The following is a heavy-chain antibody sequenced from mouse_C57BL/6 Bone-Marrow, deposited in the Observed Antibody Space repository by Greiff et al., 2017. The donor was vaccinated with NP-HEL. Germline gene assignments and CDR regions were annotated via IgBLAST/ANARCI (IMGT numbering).Heavy chain of an antibody. CDR2: IYPRDGST. CDR1: GYTFTSYD. Sequence: VMLVESGPELVKPGASVKLSCKASGYTFTSYDINWVKQRPGQGLEWIGWIYPRDGSTKYNEKFKGKATLTVDTSSSTAYMELHSLTSEDSAVYFCARCPWYFDVWGTGTTVTVSS. J-gene: IGHJ1*03. CDR3: ARCPWYFDV. V-gene: IGHV1-85*01.